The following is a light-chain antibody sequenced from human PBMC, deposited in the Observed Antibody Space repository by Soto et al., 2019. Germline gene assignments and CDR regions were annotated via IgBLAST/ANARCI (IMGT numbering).Light chain of an antibody. V-gene: IGKV1-12*01. CDR2: AAS. Sequence: DIQMTQSPSSVSASVGDRVTITCRASQSFSSSLAWYQQKPGTVPKLLIYAASSLQSGVPSRFSGSGAGTEFTLSITSLQPEDFGTYYCQQGDSFPITFGQGTRLEIK. J-gene: IGKJ5*01. CDR1: QSFSSS. CDR3: QQGDSFPIT.